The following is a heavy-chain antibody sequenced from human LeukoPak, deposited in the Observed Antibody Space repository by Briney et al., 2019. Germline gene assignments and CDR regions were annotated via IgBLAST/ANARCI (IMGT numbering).Heavy chain of an antibody. CDR1: GGSINSYY. CDR3: ARGVDGYNAY. J-gene: IGHJ4*02. V-gene: IGHV4-59*08. Sequence: SETLSLTCTVSGGSINSYYWSWIRQPPGKGLEWIGYIYYSGSTNYNPSLKSRVTISVDTSKNQFSLKLSSVTAADTAVYYCARGVDGYNAYWGQGTLVNVSS. CDR2: IYYSGST. D-gene: IGHD5-24*01.